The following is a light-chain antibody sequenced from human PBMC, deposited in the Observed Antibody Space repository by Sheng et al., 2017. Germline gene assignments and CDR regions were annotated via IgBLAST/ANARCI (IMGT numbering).Light chain of an antibody. J-gene: IGKJ2*03. Sequence: EIVLTQSPGTLSLSPGERATLSCRASQSVSSNYLAWYQQKPGQAPRLLIYDASQRPTGIPDRFSGTSSDTDFTLTISRLEPEDFAVYYCQHYGSSPPYSFGQGSKLEIK. CDR3: QHYGSSPPYS. CDR2: DAS. V-gene: IGKV3-20*01. CDR1: QSVSSNY.